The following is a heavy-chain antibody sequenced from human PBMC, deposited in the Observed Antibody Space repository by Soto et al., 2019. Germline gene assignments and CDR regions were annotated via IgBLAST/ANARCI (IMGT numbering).Heavy chain of an antibody. CDR3: ATLPPRIVVSLLPIPT. J-gene: IGHJ5*02. V-gene: IGHV4-31*03. Sequence: PSETLSLTCTVSGGSISSGGYYWSWIRQHPGKGLEWIGYIYHSGTTYYNPSLKSRVTISVDTSKNQFSLKLTSVTAADTAVYYCATLPPRIVVSLLPIPTWGQGILVTVS. D-gene: IGHD2-21*01. CDR2: IYHSGTT. CDR1: GGSISSGGYY.